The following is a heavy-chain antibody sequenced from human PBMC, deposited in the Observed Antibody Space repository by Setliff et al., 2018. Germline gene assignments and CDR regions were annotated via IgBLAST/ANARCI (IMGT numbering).Heavy chain of an antibody. D-gene: IGHD3-3*01. CDR1: GGSFSGYY. J-gene: IGHJ6*03. Sequence: ETLSLTCEVHGGSFSGYYWTWIRQPPGKGLEWIGEINYRGNTNYSPSLKSRVTISVDTSKNQFSLNLTSVTAADTAVYYCARMSGFLYMDVWGKGTTVTVSS. CDR2: INYRGNT. V-gene: IGHV4-34*01. CDR3: ARMSGFLYMDV.